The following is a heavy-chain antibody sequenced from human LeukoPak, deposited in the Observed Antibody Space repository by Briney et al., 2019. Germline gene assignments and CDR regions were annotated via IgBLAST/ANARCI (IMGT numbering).Heavy chain of an antibody. J-gene: IGHJ4*02. V-gene: IGHV3-30*04. CDR1: GFTFSSYA. Sequence: QAGGSLRLSCAVSGFTFSSYAMHWVRQAPGKGLEWVAVIAYDGNNIFYAHSVKGRFIVSRDNFKNTLYLQMNSLTTEDTAVYYCARDWEARYYFDYWGQGTLVTVSS. CDR3: ARDWEARYYFDY. CDR2: IAYDGNNI. D-gene: IGHD1-26*01.